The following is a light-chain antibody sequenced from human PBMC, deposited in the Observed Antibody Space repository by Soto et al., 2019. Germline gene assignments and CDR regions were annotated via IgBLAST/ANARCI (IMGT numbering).Light chain of an antibody. CDR2: GVS. Sequence: EIVLTQSPGTLSLSPGQRATLSCRASQRLSASDIAWYQQKPGQAPKFLIYGVSNRATGIPARFSGSGSGTDFTLTISSLEPEDFAVYYCQQRSNWPITFGQGTRLEIK. CDR3: QQRSNWPIT. CDR1: QRLSASD. V-gene: IGKV3-11*01. J-gene: IGKJ5*01.